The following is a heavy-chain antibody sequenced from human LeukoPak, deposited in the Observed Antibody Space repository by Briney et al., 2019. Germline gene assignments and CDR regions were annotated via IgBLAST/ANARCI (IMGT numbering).Heavy chain of an antibody. CDR1: GFTFNNYA. Sequence: GGSLRLSCAASGFTFNNYAMSWVRQAPGKGLEWVSAISGSGGSTYYADSVKGRFTISRDNSKNTLYLQMNSLRAEDTAVYYCAKDLEQWLVPSLFDYWGQGTLVTVSS. V-gene: IGHV3-23*01. D-gene: IGHD6-19*01. J-gene: IGHJ4*02. CDR3: AKDLEQWLVPSLFDY. CDR2: ISGSGGST.